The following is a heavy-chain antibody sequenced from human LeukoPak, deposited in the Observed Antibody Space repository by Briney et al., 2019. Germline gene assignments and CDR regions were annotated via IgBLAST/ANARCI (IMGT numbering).Heavy chain of an antibody. D-gene: IGHD6-19*01. CDR3: ARDTWDGAVAAYFES. J-gene: IGHJ4*02. CDR2: IYAGGGT. V-gene: IGHV3-53*01. CDR1: GFTFSNYW. Sequence: GGSLRLSCAASGFTFSNYWMSWARQAPGKGLEWVSVIYAGGGTAYADSVKGRFTISRDNSKNTVYLQMHSLTAGDTAVYYCARDTWDGAVAAYFESWGQGILVTVSS.